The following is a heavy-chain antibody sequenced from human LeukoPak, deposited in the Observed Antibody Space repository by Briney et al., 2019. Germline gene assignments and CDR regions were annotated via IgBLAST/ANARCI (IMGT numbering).Heavy chain of an antibody. CDR2: INTNTGKP. J-gene: IGHJ4*02. V-gene: IGHV7-4-1*02. CDR1: GYTFNTYA. D-gene: IGHD1-7*01. CDR3: ARSGADNWNYEFDY. Sequence: ASVKVSCKASGYTFNTYAMNWVRQAPGQGLEWKGWINTNTGKPTYAQGFRGRFDFSLDTSVSTAYLQISSLKTEDTAVYYCARSGADNWNYEFDYWGQGTLVTVSS.